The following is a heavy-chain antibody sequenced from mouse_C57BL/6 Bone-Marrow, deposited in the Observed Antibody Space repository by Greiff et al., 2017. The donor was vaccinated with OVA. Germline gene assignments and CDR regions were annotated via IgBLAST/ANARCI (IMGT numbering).Heavy chain of an antibody. Sequence: QVQLQQSGAELVRPGTSVKMSCKASGYTFTNYWIGWAKQRPGHGLEWIGDIYPGGGYTNYNEKFKGKATLTADKSSSTAYMQFSSLTSEDSAIYYCARWAIVTTLDYYAMDDWGQGTSVTVSS. V-gene: IGHV1-63*01. D-gene: IGHD2-5*01. CDR2: IYPGGGYT. CDR1: GYTFTNYW. J-gene: IGHJ4*01. CDR3: ARWAIVTTLDYYAMDD.